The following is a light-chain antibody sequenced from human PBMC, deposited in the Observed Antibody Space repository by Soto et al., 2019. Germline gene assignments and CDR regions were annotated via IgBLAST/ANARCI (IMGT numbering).Light chain of an antibody. CDR2: KAS. J-gene: IGKJ1*01. Sequence: DIQMTQSPSTLSGSVGDRVTITCRASQTISSWLAWYQQKPGKAPKLLIYKASTLKSGVPSRFSGSGSGTEFTLTISSLQPDDFATYFCQQYNDYSPTFGQGTKVDIK. CDR1: QTISSW. V-gene: IGKV1-5*03. CDR3: QQYNDYSPT.